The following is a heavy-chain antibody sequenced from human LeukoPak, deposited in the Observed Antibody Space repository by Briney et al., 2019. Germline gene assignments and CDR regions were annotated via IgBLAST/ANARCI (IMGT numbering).Heavy chain of an antibody. CDR2: VSGGGAYT. V-gene: IGHV3-23*01. Sequence: PGGSLRLSCVGSGFSFSSFAMSWVRQAPGNGLEWVSTVSGGGAYTYYADSVNGRFTVSRDDSKSMHFLQMNSLRHEDTALYFCAKRITVSAGYYLDSWGQGTLVTVSS. J-gene: IGHJ4*02. D-gene: IGHD2-8*01. CDR3: AKRITVSAGYYLDS. CDR1: GFSFSSFA.